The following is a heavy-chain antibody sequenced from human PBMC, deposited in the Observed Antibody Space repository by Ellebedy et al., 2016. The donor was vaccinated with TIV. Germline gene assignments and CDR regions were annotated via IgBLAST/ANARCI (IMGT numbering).Heavy chain of an antibody. Sequence: AASVKVSCKASGYTFTSYGISWVRQAPGQGLEWMGWISAYNGNTNYAQKFQGRVTMTTDTSTSTAYMELRSLRSDDTAVYYCAKDKGMAGAHWGQGTLVTVSS. CDR3: AKDKGMAGAH. CDR1: GYTFTSYG. D-gene: IGHD6-19*01. V-gene: IGHV1-18*01. J-gene: IGHJ1*01. CDR2: ISAYNGNT.